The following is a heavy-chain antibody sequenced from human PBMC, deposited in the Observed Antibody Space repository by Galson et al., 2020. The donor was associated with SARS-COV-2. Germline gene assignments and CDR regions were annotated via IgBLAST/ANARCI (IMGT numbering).Heavy chain of an antibody. J-gene: IGHJ4*02. CDR1: GFSLSNPKMG. D-gene: IGHD1-1*01. CDR3: ARIESGSNDYYSNGDY. V-gene: IGHV2-26*01. Sequence: VSGPTLVKPTETLTLTCIVSGFSLSNPKMGVSWIRQPPGKALEWLAHIFATDERGYSPSLRSRLSLSKDTSKSQVVLTMANMDTVDTGTYYCARIESGSNDYYSNGDYWGQGTLVTVSS. CDR2: IFATDER.